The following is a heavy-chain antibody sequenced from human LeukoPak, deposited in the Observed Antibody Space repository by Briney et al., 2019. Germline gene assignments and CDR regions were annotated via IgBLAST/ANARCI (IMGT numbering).Heavy chain of an antibody. J-gene: IGHJ4*02. Sequence: ASVKVSCKASGYTFTGYYMHWVRQAPGQGLEWMGWINPNSGGTKTAQTFQGRVTMTRDTSISTAYMELSRLRSDDTAVYFCARSVVAGSGNFDYWGQGTLVIVSS. CDR3: ARSVVAGSGNFDY. CDR1: GYTFTGYY. D-gene: IGHD6-19*01. CDR2: INPNSGGT. V-gene: IGHV1-2*02.